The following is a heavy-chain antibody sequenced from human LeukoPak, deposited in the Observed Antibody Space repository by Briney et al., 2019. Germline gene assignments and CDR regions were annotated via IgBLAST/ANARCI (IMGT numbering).Heavy chain of an antibody. CDR1: GFTFSSYA. CDR3: ALQRTLWQQLLDY. V-gene: IGHV3-23*01. J-gene: IGHJ4*02. D-gene: IGHD6-13*01. CDR2: ISGSGDTT. Sequence: QTGGSLRLSCAASGFTFSSYAMSWVRQAPGKGLEWVSTISGSGDTTYYADSVKGRFTISRDDSKNTLHLQMNSLRAEDTAIYYCALQRTLWQQLLDYWGQGTLVTVSS.